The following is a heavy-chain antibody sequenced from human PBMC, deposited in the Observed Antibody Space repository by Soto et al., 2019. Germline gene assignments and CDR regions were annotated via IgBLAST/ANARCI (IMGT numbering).Heavy chain of an antibody. CDR2: INAGNGNT. D-gene: IGHD6-19*01. CDR3: ARIPSGSGWYLDPFDY. V-gene: IGHV1-3*01. Sequence: ASVKVSCTASGYPFTSYAMHWVRHAPGQRLEWMGWINAGNGNTKYSQKFQGRVTITRDTSASTAYMELSSLRSEDTAVYYCARIPSGSGWYLDPFDYWGQGTLVTVSS. CDR1: GYPFTSYA. J-gene: IGHJ4*02.